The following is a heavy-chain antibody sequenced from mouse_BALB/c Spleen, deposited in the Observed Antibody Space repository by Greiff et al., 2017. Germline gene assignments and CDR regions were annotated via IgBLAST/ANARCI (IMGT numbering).Heavy chain of an antibody. CDR3: ARSPYYDYDDAMDY. J-gene: IGHJ4*01. D-gene: IGHD2-4*01. CDR2: IYPGNVNT. V-gene: IGHV1S56*01. Sequence: QVQLQQSGPELVKPGASVRISCKASGYTFTSYYIHWVKQRPGQGLEWIGWIYPGNVNTKYNEKFKGKATLTADKSSSTAYMQLSSLTSEDSAVYFCARSPYYDYDDAMDYWGQGTSVTVSS. CDR1: GYTFTSYY.